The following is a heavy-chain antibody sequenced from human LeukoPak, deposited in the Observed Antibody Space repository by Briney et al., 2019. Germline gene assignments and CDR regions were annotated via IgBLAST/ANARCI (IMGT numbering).Heavy chain of an antibody. CDR1: GFTFRSYS. J-gene: IGHJ4*02. D-gene: IGHD6-13*01. CDR2: INQDGSEK. V-gene: IGHV3-7*01. CDR3: ARDRVWTVLY. Sequence: PGGSLRLSCAASGFTFRSYSMSWVRQAPGKGLDWVADINQDGSEKYYVDSVKGRFTISRDNAKNSLYLQMNSLRAEDTAVYYCARDRVWTVLYWGQGTLVTVSS.